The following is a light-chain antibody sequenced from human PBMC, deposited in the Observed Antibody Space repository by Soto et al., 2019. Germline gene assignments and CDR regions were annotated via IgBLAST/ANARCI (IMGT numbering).Light chain of an antibody. CDR1: NSDVGGYNY. CDR3: SSYAGSNNFGI. V-gene: IGLV2-8*01. J-gene: IGLJ2*01. Sequence: QSALTQTPSASGSPGQSVTISCTGSNSDVGGYNYVSWYQQHPGKAPKLMIYEVSKRASGVPDRFSGFKSGNTASLTVSGLQAEDEANYYCSSYAGSNNFGIFGGGTKLTVL. CDR2: EVS.